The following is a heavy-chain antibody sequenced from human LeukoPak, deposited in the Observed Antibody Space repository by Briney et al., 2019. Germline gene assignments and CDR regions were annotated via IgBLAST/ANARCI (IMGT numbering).Heavy chain of an antibody. D-gene: IGHD6-19*01. V-gene: IGHV4-59*01. CDR2: FYFTGRT. Sequence: SEPLSLTCTVSDGSISINYWTWIRQPPGKGLEWNGNFYFTGRTNYNPSLKSRVTISGDTSKNQVSLQLTSVTAADTAVYYCARGLGWFLDGGQGSLVTASS. CDR3: ARGLGWFLD. CDR1: DGSISINY. J-gene: IGHJ4*02.